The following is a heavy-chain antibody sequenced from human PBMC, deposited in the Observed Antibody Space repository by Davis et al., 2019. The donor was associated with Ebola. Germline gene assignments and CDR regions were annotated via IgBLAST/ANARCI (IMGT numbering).Heavy chain of an antibody. CDR2: ISAYNGNT. CDR3: ARSEWFGDLYYYGMDV. D-gene: IGHD3-10*01. Sequence: AASVKVSCKASGYTFTSYGISWVRQAPGQGLEWMGWISAYNGNTNYAQKLQGRVTMTTDTSTSTAYMELRSLRSDDTAVYYCARSEWFGDLYYYGMDVWGQGTTVTVSS. CDR1: GYTFTSYG. J-gene: IGHJ6*02. V-gene: IGHV1-18*04.